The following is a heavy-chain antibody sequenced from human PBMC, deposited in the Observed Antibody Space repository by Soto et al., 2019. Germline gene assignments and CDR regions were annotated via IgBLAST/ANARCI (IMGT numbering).Heavy chain of an antibody. CDR3: ARMYGRGSGWFHP. CDR1: GYSITAAGYY. J-gene: IGHJ5*02. V-gene: IGHV4-39*01. D-gene: IGHD2-15*01. CDR2: FYSSGSI. Sequence: SETLSLTCFVSGYSITAAGYYWSWIRHHPGKGLEWIGSFYSSGSIIYNPALRSRVSSSGDTSSNQFAISLTCVAAAGTACYYRARMYGRGSGWFHPCGQGSVVNV.